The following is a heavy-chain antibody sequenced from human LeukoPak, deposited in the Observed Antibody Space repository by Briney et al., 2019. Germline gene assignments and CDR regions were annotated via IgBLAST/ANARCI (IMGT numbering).Heavy chain of an antibody. D-gene: IGHD3-22*01. CDR2: INHSGST. CDR1: GGSFSGYY. J-gene: IGHJ4*02. V-gene: IGHV4-34*01. Sequence: SETLSLTCAVYGGSFSGYYWSWIRQPPGKGLEWIGEINHSGSTNYNPSLKSRVTISVDTSKNQFSLKLSSVTAADTAVYYCASSADSSGYSSFDYWGQGTLVTVSS. CDR3: ASSADSSGYSSFDY.